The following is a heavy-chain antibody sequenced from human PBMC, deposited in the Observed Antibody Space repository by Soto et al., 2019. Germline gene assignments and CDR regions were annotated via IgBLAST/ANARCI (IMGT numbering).Heavy chain of an antibody. D-gene: IGHD2-21*02. CDR1: GGTFISYA. J-gene: IGHJ3*02. Sequence: ASEKVSCKASGGTFISYAISWVRQAPGQGLEWMGGIIPIFGTTNYAEKFRGRVSITADECTSTAYVELSSLRSEGTAVYYCAWSFKYVTRTLDAIDIWDQGTMLTFSS. CDR3: AWSFKYVTRTLDAIDI. V-gene: IGHV1-69*13. CDR2: IIPIFGTT.